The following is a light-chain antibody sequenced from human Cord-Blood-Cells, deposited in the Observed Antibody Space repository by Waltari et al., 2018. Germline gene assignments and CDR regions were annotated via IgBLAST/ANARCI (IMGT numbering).Light chain of an antibody. CDR2: AAS. V-gene: IGKV1-8*01. Sequence: AIRITQSPSSLSASTGDRVTITCRASQGISSYLAWYQQKPGKAPKLLIYAASTFQSGVPSRFSGSGSGTDFTLTISCLQSEDFATYYCQQYYSYPLFGGGTKVEIK. CDR3: QQYYSYPL. J-gene: IGKJ4*01. CDR1: QGISSY.